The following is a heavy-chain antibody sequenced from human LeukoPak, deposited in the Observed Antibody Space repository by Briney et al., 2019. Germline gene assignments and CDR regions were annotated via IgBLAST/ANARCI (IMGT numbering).Heavy chain of an antibody. D-gene: IGHD4-17*01. CDR2: INPNSGDT. CDR3: AKDRYGDYVYYAMDV. J-gene: IGHJ6*04. CDR1: GYIFTDYY. V-gene: IGHV1-2*02. Sequence: GASVKVSCKASGYIFTDYYMHWVRQAPGQGLEWMGWINPNSGDTNFAQKFQGRVTMTRDTSINTAYMQLSGLTSDDTAVYYCAKDRYGDYVYYAMDVWGKRTTVTVSS.